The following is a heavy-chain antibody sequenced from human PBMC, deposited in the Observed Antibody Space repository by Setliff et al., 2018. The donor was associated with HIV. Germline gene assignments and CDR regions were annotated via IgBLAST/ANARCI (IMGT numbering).Heavy chain of an antibody. CDR3: ARGGSGHYYYYYGMDV. CDR1: GYTFTTYG. V-gene: IGHV1-18*01. D-gene: IGHD2-15*01. J-gene: IGHJ6*02. CDR2: ISPNFGHT. Sequence: ASVKVSCKASGYTFTTYGISWVRQAPGHGLEWMGWISPNFGHTKYAQRFLDRATMTIDTATCTAYMELSSLRSEDTAVYYCARGGSGHYYYYYGMDVWGQGTTVTVSS.